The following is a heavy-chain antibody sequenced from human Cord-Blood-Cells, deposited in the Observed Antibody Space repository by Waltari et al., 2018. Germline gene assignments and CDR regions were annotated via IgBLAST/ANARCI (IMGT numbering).Heavy chain of an antibody. V-gene: IGHV1-46*01. Sequence: QVQLVQSGAEVKKPGASVKVSCKASGYTFTSYYMHWVRLAPGQGLEWMGIINPSGGSTSYAQKFQGRVTMTRDTSTSTVYMELSSLRSEDTAVYYCARDGPRRSSSWYYFDYWGQGTLVTVSS. D-gene: IGHD6-13*01. CDR1: GYTFTSYY. CDR3: ARDGPRRSSSWYYFDY. J-gene: IGHJ4*02. CDR2: INPSGGST.